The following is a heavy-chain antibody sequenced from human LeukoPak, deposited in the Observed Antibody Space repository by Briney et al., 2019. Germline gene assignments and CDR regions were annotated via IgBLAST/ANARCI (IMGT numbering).Heavy chain of an antibody. Sequence: ASVKVSCKASGYTFTGYYMHWVRQAPGQGLEWMGWINPNSGGTNYAQKFQGRVTMTRDTSISTAYMELSRLRSDDTAVYYCARSGYCSSTSCYFDYYYYMDVWGKGTTVTVSS. CDR2: INPNSGGT. CDR1: GYTFTGYY. V-gene: IGHV1-2*02. J-gene: IGHJ6*03. D-gene: IGHD2-2*01. CDR3: ARSGYCSSTSCYFDYYYYMDV.